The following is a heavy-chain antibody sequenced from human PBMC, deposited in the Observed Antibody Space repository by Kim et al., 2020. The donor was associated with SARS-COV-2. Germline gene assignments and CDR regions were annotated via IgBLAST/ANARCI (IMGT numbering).Heavy chain of an antibody. CDR1: DGSISRHY. J-gene: IGHJ2*01. V-gene: IGHV4-59*11. CDR3: ASFGPNYFGSGTYSSF. CDR2: IFYSGYN. Sequence: SETLSLTCTLSDGSISRHYWGWMRQPPGKPLEWLGYIFYSGYNNYNPSLLSRITIAADTSKNQISLRLRSLTAADTAVYYCASFGPNYFGSGTYSSFWGR. D-gene: IGHD3-10*01.